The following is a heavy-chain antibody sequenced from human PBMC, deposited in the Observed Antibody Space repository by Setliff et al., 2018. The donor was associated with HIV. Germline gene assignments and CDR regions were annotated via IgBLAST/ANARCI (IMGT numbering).Heavy chain of an antibody. J-gene: IGHJ3*02. CDR2: IHYTGST. CDR1: GGSISNGNYY. CDR3: ARGGTGDDIFHT. Sequence: SETLSLTCTVSGGSISNGNYYWTWIRHHPGKGLEWIGYIHYTGSTYYNPSLKSRLTISVDTSKDQFSLKLNSVTAADTAVYYCARGGTGDDIFHTWGQGTMVTVSS. D-gene: IGHD7-27*01. V-gene: IGHV4-31*03.